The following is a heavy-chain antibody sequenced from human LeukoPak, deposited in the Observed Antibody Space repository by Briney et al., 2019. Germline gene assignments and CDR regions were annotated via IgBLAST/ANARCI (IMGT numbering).Heavy chain of an antibody. CDR1: GGSFRGYY. V-gene: IGHV4-34*01. Sequence: SETLSLTCAVYGGSFRGYYWSWLRQPPGKGLEWIGEINHSGSTNYNPSLKSRVTISVDTSKNQFSLKLSSVTAADTAVYYCARGRRTKEDYDSSGYYGYWGQGTLVTVSS. D-gene: IGHD3-22*01. CDR2: INHSGST. J-gene: IGHJ4*02. CDR3: ARGRRTKEDYDSSGYYGY.